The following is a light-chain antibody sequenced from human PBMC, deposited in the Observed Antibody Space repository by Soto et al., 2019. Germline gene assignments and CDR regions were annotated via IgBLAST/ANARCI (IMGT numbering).Light chain of an antibody. CDR2: TAS. CDR1: QGISTY. Sequence: DIHLTQSPSFLSASVGDRVTITCRASQGISTYLAWYQQKPGKAPNLLIYTASTLQTGVPSRFSGTAFGTEFNLTVPSLEHADFELYYSHPPAGLPFPFG. J-gene: IGKJ5*01. V-gene: IGKV1-9*01. CDR3: HPPAGLPFP.